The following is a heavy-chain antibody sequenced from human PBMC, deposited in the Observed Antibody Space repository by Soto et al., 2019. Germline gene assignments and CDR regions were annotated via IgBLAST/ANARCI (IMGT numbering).Heavy chain of an antibody. D-gene: IGHD3-10*01. Sequence: SETLSLTCTVSGGSIRSSTYYWGWIRQPPGKGLEWIGSIYRSGSTDYNPSLKSRVTISVDTSKNQFSLKLSSVTAADTAVYYCARGKNYYGSGSYYRAFDYWGQGTLVTVSS. J-gene: IGHJ4*02. V-gene: IGHV4-39*07. CDR3: ARGKNYYGSGSYYRAFDY. CDR2: IYRSGST. CDR1: GGSIRSSTYY.